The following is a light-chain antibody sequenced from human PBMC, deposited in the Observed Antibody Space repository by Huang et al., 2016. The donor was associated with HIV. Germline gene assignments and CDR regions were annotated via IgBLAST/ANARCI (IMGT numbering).Light chain of an antibody. CDR2: DAT. J-gene: IGKJ4*01. Sequence: EIVLTQSPATLSLSPGERATLSCRASQNITSFLAWYRQKPGQAPRLLIFDATNRATGTPAMFSGSGSGTDFTLTSHSLEPEDFAVYYCQQRIQWPRLTFGGGTRVEMK. CDR1: QNITSF. CDR3: QQRIQWPRLT. V-gene: IGKV3-11*01.